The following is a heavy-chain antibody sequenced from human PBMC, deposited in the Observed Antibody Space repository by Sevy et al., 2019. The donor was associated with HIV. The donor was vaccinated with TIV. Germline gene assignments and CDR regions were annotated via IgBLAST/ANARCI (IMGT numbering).Heavy chain of an antibody. V-gene: IGHV3-23*01. CDR1: GFTFSSYA. Sequence: GGSLRLSCAASGFTFSSYAMSWVRQAPGKGLEWVSAISGSGGSTYYADSVKGRFTISRDNSKNTLYLQMNSLRAEDTAVYYCARWDRNYRQGYFDYWGQGTLVTVSS. CDR2: ISGSGGST. D-gene: IGHD1-7*01. J-gene: IGHJ4*02. CDR3: ARWDRNYRQGYFDY.